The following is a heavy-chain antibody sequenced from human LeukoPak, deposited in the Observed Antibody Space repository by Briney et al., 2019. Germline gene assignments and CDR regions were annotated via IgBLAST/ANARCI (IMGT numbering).Heavy chain of an antibody. Sequence: ASVKVSCKASGYTFTSYGISWVRQAPGQGLEWMGWISAYNGNTNYAQKLQGRVTMTTDTSTSTAYMELSRLRSDDTAVYYCATGLDSSSWYLFDYWGQRTLVTVSS. D-gene: IGHD6-13*01. V-gene: IGHV1-18*01. CDR1: GYTFTSYG. J-gene: IGHJ4*02. CDR3: ATGLDSSSWYLFDY. CDR2: ISAYNGNT.